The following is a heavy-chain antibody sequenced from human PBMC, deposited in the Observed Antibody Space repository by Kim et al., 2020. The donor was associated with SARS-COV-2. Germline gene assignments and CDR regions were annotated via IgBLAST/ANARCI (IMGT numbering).Heavy chain of an antibody. CDR1: GYPLIAIR. V-gene: IGHV1-2*02. CDR3: ARGANTLSSFDL. CDR2: INPDSGDT. J-gene: IGHJ3*01. Sequence: ASVKVSCKAPGYPLIAIRLHWVRQAPGQGLEWMGWINPDSGDTKYAERLQGRVTMTRDTSITTVYMELSRLKSDDTAVYYCARGANTLSSFDLWGQGTMVTVSS.